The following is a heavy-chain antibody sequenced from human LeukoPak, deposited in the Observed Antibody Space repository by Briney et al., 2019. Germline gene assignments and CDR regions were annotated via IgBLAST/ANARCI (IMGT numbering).Heavy chain of an antibody. CDR1: GFTFSSYG. CDR2: ISGSGGST. Sequence: PGGSLRLSCAASGFTFSSYGMSWVRQAPGKGLEWVSAISGSGGSTYYADSVKGRFTISRDNSKNTLYLQMNSLRAEDTAVYYCAKDRVVVVAATYFDYWGQGTLVTVSS. CDR3: AKDRVVVVAATYFDY. V-gene: IGHV3-23*01. J-gene: IGHJ4*02. D-gene: IGHD2-15*01.